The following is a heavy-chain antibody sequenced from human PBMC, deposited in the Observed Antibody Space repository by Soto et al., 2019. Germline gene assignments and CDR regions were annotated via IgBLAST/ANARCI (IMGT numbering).Heavy chain of an antibody. V-gene: IGHV1-18*04. CDR3: ARDRVSGYYGSGSYYNFQDY. D-gene: IGHD3-10*01. J-gene: IGHJ4*01. CDR2: ISAYNGNT. Sequence: GASVKFSWKASGYTFTSYGISWVRQAPGQGLECMGWISAYNGNTNYAQKLQGRVTMTTXTXXSXXXMELXXLRXDDTAVYYCARDRVSGYYGSGSYYNFQDYWG. CDR1: GYTFTSYG.